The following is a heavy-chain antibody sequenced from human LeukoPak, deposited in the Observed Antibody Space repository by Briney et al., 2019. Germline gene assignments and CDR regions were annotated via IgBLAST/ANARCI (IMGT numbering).Heavy chain of an antibody. CDR1: GYSISSGYY. J-gene: IGHJ5*02. Sequence: SETLSLTCTVSGYSISSGYYWGWIRQPPGKGLEWIGSIYYSGSTYYNPSLKSRVTISVDTSKNQFSLKLSSVTAADTAVYYCARVVGRRYCSSTSCYGGWFDPWGQGTLVTVSS. V-gene: IGHV4-38-2*02. CDR3: ARVVGRRYCSSTSCYGGWFDP. CDR2: IYYSGST. D-gene: IGHD2-2*01.